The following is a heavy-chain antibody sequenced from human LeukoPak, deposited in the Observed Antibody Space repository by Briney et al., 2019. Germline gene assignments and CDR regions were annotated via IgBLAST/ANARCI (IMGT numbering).Heavy chain of an antibody. CDR1: GFTFTAYY. Sequence: ASVKVSCKASGFTFTAYYMHWVRQAPGQGLEWMGWINPNSGGTNYAQKFHGRVTMTRDTSISTAYMELSRLRSDDTAVYYCAKVGPMRGAAAGLGWGQGTLVTVSS. CDR3: AKVGPMRGAAAGLG. D-gene: IGHD6-13*01. V-gene: IGHV1-2*02. J-gene: IGHJ4*02. CDR2: INPNSGGT.